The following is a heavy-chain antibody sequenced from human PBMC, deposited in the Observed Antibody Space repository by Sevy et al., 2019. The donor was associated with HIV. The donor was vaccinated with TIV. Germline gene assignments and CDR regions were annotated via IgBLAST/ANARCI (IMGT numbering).Heavy chain of an antibody. J-gene: IGHJ4*02. CDR2: IWYDGSNQ. V-gene: IGHV3-33*06. CDR1: GFTFSSYG. CDR3: AKKGWDRCNIPIDY. Sequence: GGSLRLSCAASGFTFSSYGMHWVRQAPGKGLEWVAVIWYDGSNQYYADSVKGRFTISRDNSKNTLYLQMNSLRVEDTAVYYCAKKGWDRCNIPIDYWGQGTLVTVSS. D-gene: IGHD2-2*02.